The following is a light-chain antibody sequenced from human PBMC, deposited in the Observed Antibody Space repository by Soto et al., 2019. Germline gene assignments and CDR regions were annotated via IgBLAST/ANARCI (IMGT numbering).Light chain of an antibody. CDR3: QRRSNWPLT. Sequence: EIVMTQSPATLYVSPGERATLSCRASQSLSSNLARYQPKPGQTPRLLIYDASNRAAGIPARFSGSGSGTDFTLTISSLEPEDFAVYYCQRRSNWPLTFGGGTKVDIK. V-gene: IGKV3-11*01. J-gene: IGKJ4*01. CDR1: QSLSSN. CDR2: DAS.